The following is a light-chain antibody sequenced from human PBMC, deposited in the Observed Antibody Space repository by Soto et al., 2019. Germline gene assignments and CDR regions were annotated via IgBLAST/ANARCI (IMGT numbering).Light chain of an antibody. V-gene: IGKV4-1*01. CDR3: QQYCSSPVT. CDR2: WAS. CDR1: QSVLYSSNNKNY. J-gene: IGKJ4*01. Sequence: DIGMTQSPDSLAVSLGERATINCKSSQSVLYSSNNKNYLAWYQQKPGQPPKLLIYWASTRESGVPDRFSGSGSGTDFTLTISSLQAEDVAVYYCQQYCSSPVTFGGGTKVEIK.